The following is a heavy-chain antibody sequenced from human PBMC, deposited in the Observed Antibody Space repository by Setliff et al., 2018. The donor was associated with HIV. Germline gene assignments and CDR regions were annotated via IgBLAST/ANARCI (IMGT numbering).Heavy chain of an antibody. D-gene: IGHD3-10*01. Sequence: PSETLSLTCAVYGGSFSGYYWSWVRQPPGKGLEWIGEINHSGSTNSNPSLKSRVTISADTSKNQFSLKLTSVTAADTAVCYCARGRMGYYGSGSYLPWGQGMLVTVSS. J-gene: IGHJ5*02. CDR3: ARGRMGYYGSGSYLP. CDR2: INHSGST. V-gene: IGHV4-34*01. CDR1: GGSFSGYY.